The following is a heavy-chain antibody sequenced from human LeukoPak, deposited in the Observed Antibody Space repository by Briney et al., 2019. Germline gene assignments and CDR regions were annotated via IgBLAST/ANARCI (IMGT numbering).Heavy chain of an antibody. CDR2: IRRKAHGGAP. Sequence: PGGSLRLSCTGSGFTFGDFTLSWFRQAPGKGPEWVGLIRRKAHGGAPEYAASVNGRFTISRDDSKNIAYVQMNSLRAEDTAVYYCARDNPRGYSYATKFNWFDPWGQGTLVTVSS. CDR1: GFTFGDFT. V-gene: IGHV3-49*03. J-gene: IGHJ5*02. CDR3: ARDNPRGYSYATKFNWFDP. D-gene: IGHD5-18*01.